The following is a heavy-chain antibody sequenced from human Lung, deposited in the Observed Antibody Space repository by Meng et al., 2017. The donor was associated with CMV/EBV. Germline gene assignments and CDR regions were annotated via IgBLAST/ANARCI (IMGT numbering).Heavy chain of an antibody. CDR2: IKQDRSEK. D-gene: IGHD3-22*01. CDR1: GFTFSSYW. CDR3: ARDFYEYDDSGYYVDTFDI. V-gene: IGHV3-7*01. J-gene: IGHJ3*02. Sequence: SXEASGFTFSSYWMSWVRQAPGKGLEWVANIKQDRSEKYFVGSVRGRFTIFRDNAKNSVYLQMDSLRAEDTAVYYCARDFYEYDDSGYYVDTFDIWGQGTMVXVSS.